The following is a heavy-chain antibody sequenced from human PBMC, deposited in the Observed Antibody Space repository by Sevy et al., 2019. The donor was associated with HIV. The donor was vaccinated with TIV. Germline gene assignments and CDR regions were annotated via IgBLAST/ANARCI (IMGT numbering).Heavy chain of an antibody. D-gene: IGHD6-13*01. CDR2: VYPGDSDT. CDR3: ARLPVAAAGIYYFDY. J-gene: IGHJ4*02. Sequence: GESLKISCRGSGYSFANNWIGWVRQMPGKGLEWMGSVYPGDSDTTYSPSFQGQVTISVDKSISTAYLHWNSLKASDTAMYYCARLPVAAAGIYYFDYWGQGTLVTVSS. V-gene: IGHV5-51*01. CDR1: GYSFANNW.